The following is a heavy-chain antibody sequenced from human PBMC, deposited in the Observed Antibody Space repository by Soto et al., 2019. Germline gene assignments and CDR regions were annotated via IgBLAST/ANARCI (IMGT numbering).Heavy chain of an antibody. Sequence: ASVKVSCKASGGTFSSCTISWVRQAPGQGLEWMGRIIPILGIANYAQKFQGRVTITADKSTSTAYMELSSLRSEDTAVYYCARDSFGVVIGFDYWGQGTLVTVSS. CDR2: IIPILGIA. CDR1: GGTFSSCT. J-gene: IGHJ4*02. CDR3: ARDSFGVVIGFDY. D-gene: IGHD3-3*01. V-gene: IGHV1-69*04.